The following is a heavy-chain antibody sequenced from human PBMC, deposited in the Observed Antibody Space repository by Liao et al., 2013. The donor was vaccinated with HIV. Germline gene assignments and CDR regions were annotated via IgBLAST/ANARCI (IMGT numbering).Heavy chain of an antibody. Sequence: QVQLQESGPGLVKPSETLSLTCNISGASTSGYYWSWVRQPPGKGLEWIGYISHRGNTNYNPSLKSRVTISLDTSKNHFSLRLTSVTAADTAVYYCVRVLKGKSAWGFSKAGPDGFDVWGQGTLVTVSS. J-gene: IGHJ3*01. V-gene: IGHV4-59*01. CDR1: GASTSGYY. CDR3: VRVLKGKSAWGFSKAGPDGFDV. CDR2: ISHRGNT. D-gene: IGHD3-3*01.